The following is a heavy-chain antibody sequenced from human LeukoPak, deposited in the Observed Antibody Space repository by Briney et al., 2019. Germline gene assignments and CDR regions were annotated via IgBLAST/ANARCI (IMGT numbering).Heavy chain of an antibody. CDR1: GGSISSSSYY. J-gene: IGHJ4*02. D-gene: IGHD5-12*01. V-gene: IGHV4-39*01. Sequence: SETLSLTCPVSGGSISSSSYYWGWIRQPPGKGLEWIGSIYYSGSTYYNPSLKSRVTISVDTSKNQFSLKLSSVTAADTAVYYCARHRLRWGSTDFDYWGQGTLVTVSS. CDR2: IYYSGST. CDR3: ARHRLRWGSTDFDY.